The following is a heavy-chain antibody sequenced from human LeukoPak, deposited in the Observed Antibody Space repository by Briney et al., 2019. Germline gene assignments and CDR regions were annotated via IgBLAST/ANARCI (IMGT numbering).Heavy chain of an antibody. V-gene: IGHV3-74*01. Sequence: PGGSLRLSCAASGFTFSSYWMHWVRHAPGKGLVWVSRINSDGSSTSYADSVKGRFTISRDNAKNTLYLQMNSLRAEDTAVYYCASSYRVVFAFDIWGQGTMVTVSS. CDR1: GFTFSSYW. J-gene: IGHJ3*02. CDR2: INSDGSST. CDR3: ASSYRVVFAFDI. D-gene: IGHD3-16*02.